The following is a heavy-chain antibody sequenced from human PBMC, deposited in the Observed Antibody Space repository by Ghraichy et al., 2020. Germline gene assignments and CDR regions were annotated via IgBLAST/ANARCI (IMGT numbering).Heavy chain of an antibody. D-gene: IGHD6-6*01. CDR3: AKDVLEYSSSSWFDP. J-gene: IGHJ5*02. CDR1: GFTFSSYA. Sequence: GGSLRLSCAASGFTFSSYAMSWVRQAPGKGLEWVSAISGSGGSTYYADSVKGRFTISRDNSKNTLYLQMNSLRAEDTAVYYCAKDVLEYSSSSWFDPWGQGTLVTVSS. V-gene: IGHV3-23*01. CDR2: ISGSGGST.